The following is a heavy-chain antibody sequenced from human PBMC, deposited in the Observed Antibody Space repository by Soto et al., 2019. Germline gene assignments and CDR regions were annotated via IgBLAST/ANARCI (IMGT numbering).Heavy chain of an antibody. Sequence: LSLTCTVSGGSISSYYRRWIRQPPGKGLEWIGYIYYSGSTNYNPSLKSRVTISVDTSKNQFSLKLSSVTAADTAVYYCAREGSEYYGSGSPGWDAFDIWGQGTMVTVSS. V-gene: IGHV4-59*01. D-gene: IGHD3-10*01. CDR3: AREGSEYYGSGSPGWDAFDI. CDR1: GGSISSYY. J-gene: IGHJ3*02. CDR2: IYYSGST.